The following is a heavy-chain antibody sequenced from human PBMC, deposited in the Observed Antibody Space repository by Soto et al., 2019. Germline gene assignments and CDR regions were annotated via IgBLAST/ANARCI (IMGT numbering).Heavy chain of an antibody. CDR2: INPSTGST. Sequence: ASVKVSSKASGSTFTNYYIHWVRQAPGQGLEWMGMINPSTGSTTYAQKFQGRVTLTRNSLYLQMNSLRDEDAALHYCAKGPHPNIGWPYYFDSWGQGVPVTVSS. V-gene: IGHV1-46*01. J-gene: IGHJ4*02. CDR3: AKGPHPNIGWPYYFDS. CDR1: GSTFTNYY. D-gene: IGHD6-19*01.